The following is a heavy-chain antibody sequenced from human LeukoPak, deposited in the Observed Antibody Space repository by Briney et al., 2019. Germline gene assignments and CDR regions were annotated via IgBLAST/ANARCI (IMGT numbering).Heavy chain of an antibody. CDR2: ISYDGSNK. CDR3: AKEVDYYYYYGMDV. J-gene: IGHJ6*02. Sequence: PGRSLRLSCAASGFTFSSYGMHWVRQAPGKGLEWVAVISYDGSNKYYADPVKGRFTISRDNSKNTLYLQMNSLRAEDTAVYYCAKEVDYYYYYGMDVWGQGTTVTVSS. CDR1: GFTFSSYG. V-gene: IGHV3-30*18.